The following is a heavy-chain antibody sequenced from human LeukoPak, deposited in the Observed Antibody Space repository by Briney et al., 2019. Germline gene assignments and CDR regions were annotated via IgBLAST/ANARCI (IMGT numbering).Heavy chain of an antibody. CDR2: ISSSSSYI. J-gene: IGHJ6*03. CDR1: GFTFSSYS. D-gene: IGHD1-26*01. CDR3: ARDPYSGNYGNYYYYYMDV. V-gene: IGHV3-21*01. Sequence: PGGSLRLSCAASGFTFSSYSMNWVRQAPGKGLEWVSSISSSSSYIYYADSVKGRFTISRDNAENSLYLQMNSLGPEDTAVYYCARDPYSGNYGNYYYYYMDVWGKGTTVTISS.